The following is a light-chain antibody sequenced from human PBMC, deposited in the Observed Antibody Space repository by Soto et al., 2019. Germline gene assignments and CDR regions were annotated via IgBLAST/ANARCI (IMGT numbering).Light chain of an antibody. J-gene: IGKJ1*01. CDR2: TLS. V-gene: IGKV2-40*01. Sequence: EIVMTQTPLSLPDTPGEPASISCRSSQSLLDSDDGNTYLDWYLQKSGQSPQLLIYTLSNRASGVPDRFSGSESGTDFTLKISRVEAEDVGVYYCMQRVVFPWTFGQGTKVEIK. CDR1: QSLLDSDDGNTY. CDR3: MQRVVFPWT.